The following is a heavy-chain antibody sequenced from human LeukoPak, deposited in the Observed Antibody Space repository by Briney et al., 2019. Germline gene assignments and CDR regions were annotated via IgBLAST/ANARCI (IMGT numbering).Heavy chain of an antibody. V-gene: IGHV4-4*07. J-gene: IGHJ6*03. CDR2: IYTSGST. D-gene: IGHD3-3*01. CDR1: GGSISSYY. CDR3: ARVRGFFWSGYYFYYYYMDV. Sequence: SETLSLTCTVSGGSISSYYWSWIRQPAGKGLEWIGRIYTSGSTNYNPSLKSRVTMSVDTSKNQFSLKLSSVTAADTAVYYCARVRGFFWSGYYFYYYYMDVWGKGTTVTVS.